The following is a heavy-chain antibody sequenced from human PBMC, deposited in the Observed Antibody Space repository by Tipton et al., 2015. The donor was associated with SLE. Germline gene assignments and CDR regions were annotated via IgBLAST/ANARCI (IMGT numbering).Heavy chain of an antibody. CDR3: ARGGILPSYYFDC. CDR1: GGSISSSSYY. Sequence: TLSLTCTVSGGSISSSSYYWSWIRQPPGKGLEWIGYISYSGSTNYNPSLTSRVTLSVDTSTNQFSLKLSSVTAADTAVYYCARGGILPSYYFDCWGQGTLVTVSS. CDR2: ISYSGST. V-gene: IGHV4-61*05. D-gene: IGHD3-16*01. J-gene: IGHJ4*02.